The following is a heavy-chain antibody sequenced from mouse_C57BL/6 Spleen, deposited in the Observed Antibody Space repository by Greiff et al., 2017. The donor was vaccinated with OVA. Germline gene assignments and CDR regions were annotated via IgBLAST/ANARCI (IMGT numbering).Heavy chain of an antibody. CDR2: IYPGSGST. Sequence: IQLQQSGAELMKPGASVKLSCKATGYTFTGYWIEWVKQRPGHGLEWIGDIYPGSGSTNYNEKFKSKATLTVDTSSSTAYMQLSSLTSEDSAVYYCARSGGNYGDYWGQGTTLTVSS. V-gene: IGHV1-9*01. CDR1: GYTFTGYW. D-gene: IGHD2-1*01. CDR3: ARSGGNYGDY. J-gene: IGHJ2*01.